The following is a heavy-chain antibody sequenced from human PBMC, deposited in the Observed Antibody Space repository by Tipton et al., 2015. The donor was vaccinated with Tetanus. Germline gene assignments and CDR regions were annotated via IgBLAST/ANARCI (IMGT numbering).Heavy chain of an antibody. V-gene: IGHV4-34*01. CDR3: AGAVVRWFDP. Sequence: TLSLTCAVHGGSFSDNSWSWIRQSPGKGLEWIGEINHAGSTNYNPSLKSRVTISEDTSKKQFSLKLNSVTAADTAVYYCAGAVVRWFDPWGQGTLVAVSS. D-gene: IGHD2-2*01. CDR1: GGSFSDNS. J-gene: IGHJ5*02. CDR2: INHAGST.